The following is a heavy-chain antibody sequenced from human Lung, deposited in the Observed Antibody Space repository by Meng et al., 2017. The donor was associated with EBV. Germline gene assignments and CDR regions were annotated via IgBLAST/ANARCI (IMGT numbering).Heavy chain of an antibody. Sequence: QGHVQESGPGLAKHSQTLSPTCTVSGGSNSSGESYWSWIRQPPGKGLEGIGYISYSGSTYYNPSLKSRGTISVDTSKNQFSLKLSSVTAADTAVYYCARTHFYDSSNYGFDYWGQGTLVPVSS. CDR3: ARTHFYDSSNYGFDY. D-gene: IGHD3-22*01. CDR2: ISYSGST. CDR1: GGSNSSGESY. V-gene: IGHV4-30-4*01. J-gene: IGHJ4*02.